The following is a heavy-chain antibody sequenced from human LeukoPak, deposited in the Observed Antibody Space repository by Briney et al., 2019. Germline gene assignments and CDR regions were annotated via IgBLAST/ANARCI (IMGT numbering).Heavy chain of an antibody. V-gene: IGHV3-21*04. D-gene: IGHD2-15*01. CDR1: GFTFSSYS. J-gene: IGHJ4*02. Sequence: GGSLRLSCAASGFTFSSYSMNWVRQAPGKGLEWVSSIGSSSSYIYYADSVKGRFTISRDNAKNSLYLQMNSLRAEDTAVYYCAKVGASGGVPYYFDYWGQGTLVTVSS. CDR2: IGSSSSYI. CDR3: AKVGASGGVPYYFDY.